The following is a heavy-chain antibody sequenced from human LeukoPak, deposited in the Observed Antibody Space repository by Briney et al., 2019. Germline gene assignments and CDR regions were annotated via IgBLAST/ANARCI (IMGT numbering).Heavy chain of an antibody. D-gene: IGHD3-10*01. V-gene: IGHV1-69*05. Sequence: ASVKVSCKASGGTFSSYAISWVRQAPGQGLEWMGGNIPIFGTANYAQKFQGRVTITTDESTSTAYMELSSLRSEDTAVYYCARSKSSGSSPDYWGQGTLVTVSS. J-gene: IGHJ4*02. CDR2: NIPIFGTA. CDR1: GGTFSSYA. CDR3: ARSKSSGSSPDY.